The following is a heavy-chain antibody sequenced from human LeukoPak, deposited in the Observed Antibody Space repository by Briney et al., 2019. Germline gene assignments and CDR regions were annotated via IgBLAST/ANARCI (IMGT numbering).Heavy chain of an antibody. Sequence: SESLSLTCTVSGGSISNYYWSWIRQPAGKGLEWIGRTHTSGSTNYNPSLKSRGTMSVETSTNQFSLKLRSVTAADTAVYYCARGRWNTGMVSPYYLDYWGQGTLVTVSS. CDR2: THTSGST. CDR3: ARGRWNTGMVSPYYLDY. D-gene: IGHD5-18*01. J-gene: IGHJ4*02. CDR1: GGSISNYY. V-gene: IGHV4-4*07.